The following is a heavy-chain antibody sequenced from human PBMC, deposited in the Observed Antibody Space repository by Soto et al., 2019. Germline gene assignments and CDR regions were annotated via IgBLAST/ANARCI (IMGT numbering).Heavy chain of an antibody. V-gene: IGHV4-59*01. CDR3: ARSDEYSYVMYYFDY. CDR2: IYYSGST. J-gene: IGHJ4*02. Sequence: PSETLSLTCTGSGGSISSYYWSWIRQPPGKGLEWIGYIYYSGSTNYNPSLKSRVTISVDTSKNQFSLKLSSVTAADTAVYYCARSDEYSYVMYYFDYSGPGPLVPASS. D-gene: IGHD5-18*01. CDR1: GGSISSYY.